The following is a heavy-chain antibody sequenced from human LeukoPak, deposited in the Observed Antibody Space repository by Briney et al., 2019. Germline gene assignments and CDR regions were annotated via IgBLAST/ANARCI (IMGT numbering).Heavy chain of an antibody. CDR1: GYTFTSYG. Sequence: GASVKVSCKASGYTFTSYGISWVRQAPGQGLEWMGWINPNSGGTNYAQKFQGRVTMTRDTSISTAYMELSRLRSDDTAVYYCAREEEEQWSWGQGTLVTVSS. V-gene: IGHV1-2*02. CDR3: AREEEEQWS. CDR2: INPNSGGT. D-gene: IGHD6-19*01. J-gene: IGHJ5*02.